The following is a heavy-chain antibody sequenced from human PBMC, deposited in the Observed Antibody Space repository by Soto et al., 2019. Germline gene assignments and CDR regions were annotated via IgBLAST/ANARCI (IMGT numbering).Heavy chain of an antibody. CDR1: WFSLSTSGMC. CDR2: IDWDDDK. CDR3: ARIRNTRGSGWYYFDY. D-gene: IGHD6-19*01. V-gene: IGHV2-70*01. Sequence: SGATPVNPAQTLTLTCTFSWFSLSTSGMCVSWIRQPPGKALEWLALIDWDDDKYYSTSLKTRLTISKDTSKNQVVLTMTNMDPVDTATYYCARIRNTRGSGWYYFDYWGQGTLVTVSS. J-gene: IGHJ4*02.